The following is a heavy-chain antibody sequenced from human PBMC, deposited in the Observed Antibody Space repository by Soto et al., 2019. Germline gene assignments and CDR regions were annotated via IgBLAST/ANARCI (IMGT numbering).Heavy chain of an antibody. CDR2: IYPGDSDT. V-gene: IGHV5-51*01. J-gene: IGHJ5*02. CDR1: GYSFTSYW. D-gene: IGHD6-19*01. CDR3: ARLLGQSPFIAVAGWFDP. Sequence: PGESLKISCKGSGYSFTSYWIGWVRQMPGKGLEWMEIIYPGDSDTRYSPSFQGQVTISADKSISTAYLQWSSLKASDTAMYYCARLLGQSPFIAVAGWFDPWGQGTLVTVSS.